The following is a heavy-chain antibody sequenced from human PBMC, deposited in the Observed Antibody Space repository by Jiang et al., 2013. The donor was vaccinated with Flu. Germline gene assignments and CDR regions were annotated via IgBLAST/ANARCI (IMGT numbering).Heavy chain of an antibody. V-gene: IGHV4-39*07. J-gene: IGHJ4*02. D-gene: IGHD3-9*01. CDR1: GGSISSSSYY. CDR2: IYYSGST. CDR3: ARDGSSGRYFDWLTGFDY. Sequence: GLVKPSETLSLTCTVSGGSISSSSYYWGWIRQPPGKGLEWIGSIYYSGSTNYNPSLKSRVTISVDTSKNQFSLKLSSVTAADTAVYYCARDGSSGRYFDWLTGFDYWGQGTLVTVSS.